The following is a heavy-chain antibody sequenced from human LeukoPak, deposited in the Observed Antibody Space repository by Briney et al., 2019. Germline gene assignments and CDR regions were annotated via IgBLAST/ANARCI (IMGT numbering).Heavy chain of an antibody. CDR3: ARAPPPVYYDSSGEYYYYYHYMDV. V-gene: IGHV1-69*13. Sequence: SVKVSCKASGGTFSSYAISWVRQAPGQGLEWMGGIIPIFGTANYAQKFQGRVTITADESTSTAYMELSSLRSDDTAVYYCARAPPPVYYDSSGEYYYYYHYMDVWGKGTTVTISS. CDR2: IIPIFGTA. D-gene: IGHD3-22*01. J-gene: IGHJ6*03. CDR1: GGTFSSYA.